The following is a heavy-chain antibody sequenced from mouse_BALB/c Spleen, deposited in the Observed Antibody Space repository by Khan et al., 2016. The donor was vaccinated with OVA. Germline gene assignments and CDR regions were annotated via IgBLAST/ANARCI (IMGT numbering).Heavy chain of an antibody. J-gene: IGHJ4*01. CDR3: ARDGSRYNYAIDY. V-gene: IGHV3-2*02. CDR2: ISYSGIT. CDR1: GYSITSDYA. D-gene: IGHD2-3*01. Sequence: EVQLQESGPGLVKPSQSLSLTCTVTGYSITSDYAWNWIRQFPGNKLEWMGYISYSGITNYNPALKSRISITRDTSKNQFFLQLNSVTTEDTATYYCARDGSRYNYAIDYWGQGTSVTVSS.